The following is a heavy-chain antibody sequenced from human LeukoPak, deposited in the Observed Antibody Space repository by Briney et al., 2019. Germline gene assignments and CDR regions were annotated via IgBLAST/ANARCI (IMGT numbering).Heavy chain of an antibody. J-gene: IGHJ4*02. CDR3: ARDSLPDIVGATTGDY. V-gene: IGHV1-2*02. CDR2: INPNSGGT. CDR1: GYTFTGYY. D-gene: IGHD1-26*01. Sequence: ASVTVSCKASGYTFTGYYMHWVRQAPGQGLEWMGWINPNSGGTNYAQKFQGRVTMTRDTSISTAYMELSRLRSDDTAVYYCARDSLPDIVGATTGDYWGQGTLVTVSS.